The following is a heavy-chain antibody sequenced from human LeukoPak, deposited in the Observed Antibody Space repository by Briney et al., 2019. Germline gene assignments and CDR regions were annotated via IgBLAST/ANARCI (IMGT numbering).Heavy chain of an antibody. D-gene: IGHD2-2*01. CDR2: ISSSSSYI. V-gene: IGHV3-21*01. CDR1: GFTFSSYS. CDR3: AREEVVPAHYYYGMDV. Sequence: GGSLRLSCAASGFTFSSYSMNWVRQAPGKGLEWVSSISSSSSYIYYADSVKGRFTISRDNAKNSLYLQMNSLRAEDTAVYYCAREEVVPAHYYYGMDVWGQGTTVTVSS. J-gene: IGHJ6*02.